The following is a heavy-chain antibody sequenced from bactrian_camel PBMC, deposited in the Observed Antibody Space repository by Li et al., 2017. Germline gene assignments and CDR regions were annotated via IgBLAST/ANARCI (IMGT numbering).Heavy chain of an antibody. V-gene: IGHV3S1*01. CDR2: IHGGSGTTT. D-gene: IGHD2*01. Sequence: HVQLVESGGGLVQPGGSLRLSCAASGFTFSSYFMYWVRQAPGKGLEWVSTIHGGSGTTTYYADSVKGRFTISRDNDKNTLYLQMNSLKPEDTAVYYCAARSGPLRSGGSWHLGSRCWGQGTQVTVS. CDR3: AARSGPLRSGGSWHLGSRC. CDR1: GFTFSSYF. J-gene: IGHJ4*01.